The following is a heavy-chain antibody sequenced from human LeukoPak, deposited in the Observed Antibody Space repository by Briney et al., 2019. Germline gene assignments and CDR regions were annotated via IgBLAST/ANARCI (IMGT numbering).Heavy chain of an antibody. Sequence: PGGSLRLSCAVSGFTVSTNFMSWVRQAPGRGLEWVSIIYADGGTSYADSVKGRFTISRDNSKNTLYLQMNSLRAEDTAVYYCAKDPGITMIVPYGMDVWGQGTTVTVSS. J-gene: IGHJ6*02. CDR3: AKDPGITMIVPYGMDV. CDR2: IYADGGT. D-gene: IGHD3-22*01. CDR1: GFTVSTNF. V-gene: IGHV3-53*05.